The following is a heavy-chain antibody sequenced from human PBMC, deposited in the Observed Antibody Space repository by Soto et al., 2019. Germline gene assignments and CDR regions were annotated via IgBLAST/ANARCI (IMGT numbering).Heavy chain of an antibody. CDR2: ISHEESNK. CDR1: GFTFSNYA. CDR3: ARDRSRVGAEYSNDY. J-gene: IGHJ4*02. D-gene: IGHD1-26*01. Sequence: GGSLRLSCAASGFTFSNYAMHWVRQAPGRGLQWVAVISHEESNKFYADSVKGRFTISRDNSKNTLYLQMNSLRADDTAVYYCARDRSRVGAEYSNDYWGKGTPVTVSS. V-gene: IGHV3-30*04.